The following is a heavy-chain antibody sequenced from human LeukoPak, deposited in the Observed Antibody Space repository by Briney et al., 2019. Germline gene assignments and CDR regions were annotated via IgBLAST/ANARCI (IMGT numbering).Heavy chain of an antibody. CDR2: IYYSGST. J-gene: IGHJ4*02. CDR1: GGSISSSSYY. CDR3: ARDPGYFDWLEIPIPENYFDY. D-gene: IGHD3-9*01. V-gene: IGHV4-39*07. Sequence: SETLSLTCTVSGGSISSSSYYWGWIRQPPGKGLEWIGSIYYSGSTYYNPSLKSRVTISVDTSKNQFSLKLSSVTAADTAVYYCARDPGYFDWLEIPIPENYFDYWGQGTLVTVSS.